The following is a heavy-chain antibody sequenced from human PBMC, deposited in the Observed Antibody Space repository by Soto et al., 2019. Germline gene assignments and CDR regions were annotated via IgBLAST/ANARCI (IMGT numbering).Heavy chain of an antibody. CDR3: ARWHYDFPNSWFDP. V-gene: IGHV4-31*01. CDR1: GGSISSGGYY. Sequence: QVQLQESGPGLVKPSQTLSLTCTVSGGSISSGGYYWSWIRQHPGKGLEWIGYFYYSGSTDYNPSPKSTVTIALDTSKNQFSLKLSSVTAADTAVYYCARWHYDFPNSWFDPWGQGTLVTVSS. CDR2: FYYSGST. J-gene: IGHJ5*02. D-gene: IGHD3-3*01.